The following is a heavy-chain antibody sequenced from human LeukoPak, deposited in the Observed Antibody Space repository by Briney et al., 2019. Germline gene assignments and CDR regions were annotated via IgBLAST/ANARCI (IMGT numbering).Heavy chain of an antibody. Sequence: SETLSLTCSVFGGSFGTFYWSWIRQPAGPGLEWLGRIFSSGNANYNPSLKSRLTMSVDTSKNEFSLRLNSVTAADTAAYYCARWAHSVTYKSWFFHLWGRGTLVTVSS. D-gene: IGHD5-24*01. CDR3: ARWAHSVTYKSWFFHL. CDR2: IFSSGNA. CDR1: GGSFGTFY. J-gene: IGHJ2*01. V-gene: IGHV4-4*07.